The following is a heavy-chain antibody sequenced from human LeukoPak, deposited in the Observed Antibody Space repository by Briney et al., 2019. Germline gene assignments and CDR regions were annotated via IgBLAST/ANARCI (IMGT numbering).Heavy chain of an antibody. CDR2: ISAYNGNT. CDR1: GYTFTSYG. Sequence: GASVKVSCTASGYTFTSYGISWVRQAPGQGLEWMGWISAYNGNTNYAQKLQGRVTMTTDTSTSTAYMELRSLRPDDTAVYYCARGLSYYYDSSGYSNWFDPWGQGTLVTVSS. CDR3: ARGLSYYYDSSGYSNWFDP. D-gene: IGHD3-22*01. V-gene: IGHV1-18*01. J-gene: IGHJ5*02.